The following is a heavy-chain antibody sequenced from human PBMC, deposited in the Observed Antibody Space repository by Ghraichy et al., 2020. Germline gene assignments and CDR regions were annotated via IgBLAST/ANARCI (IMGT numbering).Heavy chain of an antibody. Sequence: ASVKVSCKASGYTFTSYAMHWVRQAPGQRLEWMGWINAGNGNTKYSQEFQGRVTITRDTSASTAYMELSSLRSEDTAVYYCARGPMVREKGGSNWFDPGGQVTLVTVSS. CDR1: GYTFTSYA. J-gene: IGHJ5*02. CDR3: ARGPMVREKGGSNWFDP. V-gene: IGHV1-3*01. CDR2: INAGNGNT. D-gene: IGHD3-10*01.